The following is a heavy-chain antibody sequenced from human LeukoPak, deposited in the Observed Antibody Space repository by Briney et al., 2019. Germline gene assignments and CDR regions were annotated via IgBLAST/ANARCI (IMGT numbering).Heavy chain of an antibody. CDR2: IIPIFGTA. CDR1: GGTFSSYA. CDR3: ARVLMNTPYFDY. J-gene: IGHJ4*02. Sequence: GASVKVSCKASGGTFSSYAISWVRQAPGQGLEWMGGIIPIFGTANYAQKFQGRVTITADESTSTAYMELSSLRSEDTAVYYCARVLMNTPYFDYWGQGTLATVSS. D-gene: IGHD2-15*01. V-gene: IGHV1-69*13.